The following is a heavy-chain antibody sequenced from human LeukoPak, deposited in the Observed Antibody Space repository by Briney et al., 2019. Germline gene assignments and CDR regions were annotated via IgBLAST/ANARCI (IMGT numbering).Heavy chain of an antibody. J-gene: IGHJ4*02. V-gene: IGHV3-53*01. CDR3: ARGSCGADCYSIDY. D-gene: IGHD2-21*02. Sequence: GGSLRLSCTASGFIASSNYMSWVRQAPGKGLEWVSLIYSGGSTYYADSVMGRSTISRDKSNNTLYLQMNSLKAEDTGVYYCARGSCGADCYSIDYWGQGTLVTVSS. CDR2: IYSGGST. CDR1: GFIASSNY.